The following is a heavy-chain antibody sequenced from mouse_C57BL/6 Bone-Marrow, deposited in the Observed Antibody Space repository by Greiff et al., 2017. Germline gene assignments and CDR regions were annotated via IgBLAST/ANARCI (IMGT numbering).Heavy chain of an antibody. CDR1: GYSFTGYY. CDR2: IYPYNGVS. D-gene: IGHD2-1*01. V-gene: IGHV1-31*01. J-gene: IGHJ2*01. Sequence: VHVKQSGPELVKPGASVKISCKASGYSFTGYYMHWVKQSHGNILDWIGYIYPYNGVSSYNQKFKGKATLTVDKSSSTAYMELRSLTSEDSAVYYCARSRAIYYGHFDDWGQGTTLTGSS. CDR3: ARSRAIYYGHFDD.